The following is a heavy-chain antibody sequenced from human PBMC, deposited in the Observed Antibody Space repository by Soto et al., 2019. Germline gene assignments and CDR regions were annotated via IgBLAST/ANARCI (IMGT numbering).Heavy chain of an antibody. CDR2: IRSKANSYAT. J-gene: IGHJ3*02. Sequence: GGSLRLSCAASGFTFSGSAMHWVRQASGKGLEWVGRIRSKANSYATAYAASVKGRFTISRDDSKNTAYLQMNSLKTEDTAVYYCTRSYRSSPDAFDIWGQGTMVTVSS. D-gene: IGHD6-6*01. CDR3: TRSYRSSPDAFDI. V-gene: IGHV3-73*01. CDR1: GFTFSGSA.